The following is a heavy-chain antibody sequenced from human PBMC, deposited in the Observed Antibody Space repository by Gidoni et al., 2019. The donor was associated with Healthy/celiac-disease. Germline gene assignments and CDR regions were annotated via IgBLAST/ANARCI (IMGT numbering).Heavy chain of an antibody. D-gene: IGHD6-13*01. CDR1: GFTFSSYE. Sequence: GLVQPGGSLRLSCAASGFTFSSYEMNWVRQAPGKGLEWVSYISSSGSTIYYADSVKGRFTISRDNAKNSLYLQMNSLRAEDTAVYYCARDTYSSSWYPFDYWGQGTLVTVSS. J-gene: IGHJ4*02. CDR3: ARDTYSSSWYPFDY. CDR2: ISSSGSTI. V-gene: IGHV3-48*03.